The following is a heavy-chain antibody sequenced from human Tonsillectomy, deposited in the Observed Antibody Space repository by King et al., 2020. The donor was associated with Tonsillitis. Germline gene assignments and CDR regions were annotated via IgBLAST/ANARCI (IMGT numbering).Heavy chain of an antibody. CDR2: ISGSGGST. J-gene: IGHJ6*02. D-gene: IGHD6-19*01. CDR3: AKASEQWLTSPMDV. CDR1: GFTFSSYA. V-gene: IGHV3-23*04. Sequence: VQLVESGGGLVQPGGSLRLSCAASGFTFSSYAMSWVRQAPGKGLAWVSAISGSGGSTYYADSVKGRFTISRDNSKNTLYLQMNSLIAEDTAVYYCAKASEQWLTSPMDVWGQGTTVTVSS.